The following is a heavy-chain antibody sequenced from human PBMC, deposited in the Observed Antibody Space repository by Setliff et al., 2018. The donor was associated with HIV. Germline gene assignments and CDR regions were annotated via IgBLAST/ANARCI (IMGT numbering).Heavy chain of an antibody. CDR1: GLTFRNNG. CDR3: AKLVNRLDDFDY. CDR2: IQYDGKNE. Sequence: PGGSLRLSCATSGLTFRNNGFHWVRQAPGKGLDWVAYIQYDGKNEYYADSVKGRFTVSRDNSKNTLYLQMNSLRAEDTAVYYCAKLVNRLDDFDYWGQGTLVTVSS. V-gene: IGHV3-30*02. D-gene: IGHD6-19*01. J-gene: IGHJ4*02.